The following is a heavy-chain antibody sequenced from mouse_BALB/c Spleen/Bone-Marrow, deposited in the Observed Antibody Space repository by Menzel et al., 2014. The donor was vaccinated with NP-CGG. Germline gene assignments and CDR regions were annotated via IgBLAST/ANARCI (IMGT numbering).Heavy chain of an antibody. CDR3: VRSDY. J-gene: IGHJ2*01. V-gene: IGHV1-7*01. CDR2: INPSTGYT. Sequence: LQESGTERAKPGASVKMSCKASGYTFTTHWMHWVRQRPGQGLEWIGYINPSTGYTDYNQKFKDKATLTADKSSSTAYMQLISLTSEDSAVYYCVRSDYWGQGTTLTVSS. CDR1: GYTFTTHW.